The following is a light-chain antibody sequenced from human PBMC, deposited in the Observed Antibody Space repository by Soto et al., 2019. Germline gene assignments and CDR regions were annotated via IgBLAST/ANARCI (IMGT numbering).Light chain of an antibody. CDR2: DAS. CDR1: QSVSSN. V-gene: IGKV3-15*01. CDR3: QQHNNWPRT. Sequence: EIVMTQSPATLSVSPGERATLSCRASQSVSSNLAWYQQKPGQAPRLLIYDASTRATGIPARFSGSGSGTDFTLTISSLQPEDFAVYYCQQHNNWPRTFGQGTKVDIK. J-gene: IGKJ1*01.